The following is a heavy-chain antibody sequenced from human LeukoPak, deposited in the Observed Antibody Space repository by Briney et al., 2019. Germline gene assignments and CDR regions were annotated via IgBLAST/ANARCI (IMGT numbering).Heavy chain of an antibody. CDR1: EFSVGSNY. J-gene: IGHJ3*02. D-gene: IGHD3-22*01. V-gene: IGHV3-49*04. CDR3: TRRYNYDSSGYYYVRDAFAI. CDR2: IRSKAYGGTT. Sequence: GGSLRLSCAASEFSVGSNYMTWVRQAPGKGLEWVGFIRSKAYGGTTKNAASVKGRFTISRDDSRSIAYLQMNSLKTEDTAVYYCTRRYNYDSSGYYYVRDAFAIWGQGTMVTVSS.